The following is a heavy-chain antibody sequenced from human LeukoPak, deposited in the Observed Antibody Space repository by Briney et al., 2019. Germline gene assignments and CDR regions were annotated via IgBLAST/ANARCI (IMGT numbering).Heavy chain of an antibody. CDR1: GFTFSLYG. V-gene: IGHV3-30*18. CDR3: AKDPQQMSTSLPDY. D-gene: IGHD5-24*01. Sequence: GRSLSLSCAASGFTFSLYGMHWVRQAPGKGLECLAVISYDGSNKYYADSVKGRFPISRDNSKNTLYMQMNSLRAEDTAVYYCAKDPQQMSTSLPDYWGQGNVVTVSS. CDR2: ISYDGSNK. J-gene: IGHJ4*02.